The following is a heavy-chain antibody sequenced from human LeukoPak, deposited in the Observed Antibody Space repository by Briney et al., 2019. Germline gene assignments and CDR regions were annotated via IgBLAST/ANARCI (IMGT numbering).Heavy chain of an antibody. Sequence: GGSLRLSCAASGLTFSSYAMSWVRQAPGKGLEWVSAISESGSGTYYADSVKGRFTISRDNSKDTLSLQMNSLRAEDTAVYYCAKVIAQGYISVSIVQAYCGEGTLVTVSS. CDR1: GLTFSSYA. D-gene: IGHD5-18*01. CDR2: ISESGSGT. CDR3: AKVIAQGYISVSIVQAY. V-gene: IGHV3-23*01. J-gene: IGHJ4*02.